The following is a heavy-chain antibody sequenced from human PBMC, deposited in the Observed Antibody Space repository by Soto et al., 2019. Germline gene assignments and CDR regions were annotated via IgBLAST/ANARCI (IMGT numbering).Heavy chain of an antibody. CDR3: ARESDDWLSGSGSSSDY. CDR1: GFTFYNYA. Sequence: GGSLRLSCAASGFTFYNYAMNWVRQSPGKGLEWVSSISSSGGYTYYADSVKGRFTISRDNAKNSLYLQMNSLRAEDTAVYYCARESDDWLSGSGSSSDYWGQGTLVTVSS. V-gene: IGHV3-21*01. CDR2: ISSSGGYT. J-gene: IGHJ4*02. D-gene: IGHD3-10*01.